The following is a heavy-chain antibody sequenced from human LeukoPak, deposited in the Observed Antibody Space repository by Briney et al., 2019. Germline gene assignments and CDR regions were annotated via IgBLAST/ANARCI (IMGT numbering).Heavy chain of an antibody. Sequence: SETLSLTCTVSGGSMSSYYWSWIRQPPGKGLEWIGYIYYSESTNYNPSLKSRVTISTDTSKSQFSLNLRSVTAEDTGIYYCARGRCRNSGCRPYFDYWGQGTQVTVSS. D-gene: IGHD2/OR15-2a*01. J-gene: IGHJ4*02. CDR2: IYYSEST. CDR3: ARGRCRNSGCRPYFDY. CDR1: GGSMSSYY. V-gene: IGHV4-59*01.